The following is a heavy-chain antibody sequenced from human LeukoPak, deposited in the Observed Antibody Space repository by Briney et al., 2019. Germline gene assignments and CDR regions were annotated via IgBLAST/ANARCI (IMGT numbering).Heavy chain of an antibody. Sequence: PGGSLRLSCAASGFTFSSYTMNWVRQAPGKGLEWVSSITDSSTYISYADSVKGRFTISRDNAKNSLSLQMNSLRAEDTAVYYCAAQNFCSNFVQHWGQGTLVTVSS. CDR3: AAQNFCSNFVQH. V-gene: IGHV3-21*04. CDR1: GFTFSSYT. CDR2: ITDSSTYI. D-gene: IGHD4-11*01. J-gene: IGHJ1*01.